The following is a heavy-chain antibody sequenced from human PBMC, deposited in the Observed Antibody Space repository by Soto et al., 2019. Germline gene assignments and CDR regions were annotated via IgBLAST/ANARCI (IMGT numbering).Heavy chain of an antibody. CDR1: GYTFSSQG. V-gene: IGHV3-33*01. CDR2: IWFDGSKK. J-gene: IGHJ3*02. CDR3: ARDPSRSFDI. Sequence: QVQLVESGGGVVRPGWSLALSCAASGYTFSSQGMHWVRQAEGKGLEWVAAIWFDGSKKYYADSVKGRFTISRDDSKSTLYLQMNSLRAEDTAVYYCARDPSRSFDIWGQGTTVTVSS.